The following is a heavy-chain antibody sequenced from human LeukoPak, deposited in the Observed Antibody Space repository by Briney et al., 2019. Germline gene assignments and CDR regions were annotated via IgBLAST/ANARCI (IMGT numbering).Heavy chain of an antibody. Sequence: GGSLRLSCAASGFTFSSYGMHWVRQAPVKGLEWVAVISYDGSNKYYADSVKGRFTISRDNSKNTLYLQMNSLRAEDTAVYYCAKGPEGGATYFSDHWGQGTLVTVSS. CDR1: GFTFSSYG. J-gene: IGHJ5*02. CDR2: ISYDGSNK. V-gene: IGHV3-30*18. CDR3: AKGPEGGATYFSDH. D-gene: IGHD2/OR15-2a*01.